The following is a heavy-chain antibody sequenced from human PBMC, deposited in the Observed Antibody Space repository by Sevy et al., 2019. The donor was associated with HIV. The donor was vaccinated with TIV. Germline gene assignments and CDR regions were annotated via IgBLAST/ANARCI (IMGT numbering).Heavy chain of an antibody. Sequence: PSVKVSCKASGYTFMSYYIHWVRQAPGQGLEWMGIINPSGGTTTYAQKFQGRVTMTRDTSTSTVYMELTSLRSEDTAVYYCARDGPGSGSELDYWGQGTLVTVSS. CDR3: ARDGPGSGSELDY. CDR2: INPSGGTT. CDR1: GYTFMSYY. D-gene: IGHD1-26*01. V-gene: IGHV1-46*01. J-gene: IGHJ4*02.